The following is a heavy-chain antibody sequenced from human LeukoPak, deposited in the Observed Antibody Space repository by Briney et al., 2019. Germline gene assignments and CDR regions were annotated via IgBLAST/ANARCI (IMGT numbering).Heavy chain of an antibody. CDR1: GYTFTSYY. J-gene: IGHJ4*02. V-gene: IGHV1-46*01. CDR3: ARVGGYSGYDYVAVGLDY. CDR2: INPSGGST. Sequence: GASVKVSCKASGYTFTSYYMHWVRQAPGQGLEWMGIINPSGGSTSYAQKFQGRVTMTRDMSTSTVYMELSSLRSEDTAVYYCARVGGYSGYDYVAVGLDYWGQGTLVTVSS. D-gene: IGHD5-12*01.